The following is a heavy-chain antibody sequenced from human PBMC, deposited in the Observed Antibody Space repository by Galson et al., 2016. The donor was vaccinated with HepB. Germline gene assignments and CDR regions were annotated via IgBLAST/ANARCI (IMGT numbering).Heavy chain of an antibody. CDR3: AINSGSYYGY. CDR2: ISRSSSYI. V-gene: IGHV3-21*01. Sequence: SLRLSCAASGVIFSSYSMNWVRQAPGKGLEWVSSISRSSSYIYYADSAKGRFTISRDNAKNSLYLQMNSLRAEDTAVYYCAINSGSYYGYWGQGTLVTVSS. D-gene: IGHD1-26*01. CDR1: GVIFSSYS. J-gene: IGHJ4*02.